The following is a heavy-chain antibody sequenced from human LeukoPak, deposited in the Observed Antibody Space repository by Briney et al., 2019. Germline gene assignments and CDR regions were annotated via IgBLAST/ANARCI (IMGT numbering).Heavy chain of an antibody. V-gene: IGHV3-66*01. CDR2: IYSGGST. J-gene: IGHJ4*01. CDR3: AKNGIYSHFDY. D-gene: IGHD1-26*01. CDR1: GFTVSSNY. Sequence: GGSLRLSCAASGFTVSSNYMSWVRQAPGKGLEWVSSIYSGGSTYYAGSVKDRFTISRDNSKNTLFLQMNSLRAEDTAVYYCAKNGIYSHFDYWGQGTLLTVSS.